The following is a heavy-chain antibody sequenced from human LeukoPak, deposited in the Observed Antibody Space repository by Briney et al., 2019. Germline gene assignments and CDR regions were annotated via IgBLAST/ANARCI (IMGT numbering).Heavy chain of an antibody. CDR2: IYYSGST. D-gene: IGHD5-24*01. CDR3: AGGGRDGYNPFDY. V-gene: IGHV4-31*03. CDR1: GGSISSGGYY. Sequence: PSETLSLTCTVSGGSISSGGYYWSWIRQHPGKGLEWIGYIYYSGSTYYSPSLKSRVTISVDTSKNQFSLKLSSVTAADTAVYYCAGGGRDGYNPFDYWGQGTLVTVSS. J-gene: IGHJ4*02.